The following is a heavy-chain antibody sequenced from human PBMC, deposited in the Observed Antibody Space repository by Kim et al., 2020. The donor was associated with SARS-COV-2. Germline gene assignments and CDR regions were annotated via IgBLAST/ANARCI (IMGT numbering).Heavy chain of an antibody. J-gene: IGHJ6*02. CDR1: GFTFSSYA. CDR2: IYSGGSST. D-gene: IGHD2-2*01. V-gene: IGHV3-23*03. Sequence: GGSLRLSCAASGFTFSSYAMSWVRQAPGKGLEWVSVIYSGGSSTYYADSVKGRFTISRDNSKNTLYLQMNSLRAEDTAVYYCAKVGSRYQLLFYYYGMDVWGQGTTVTVSS. CDR3: AKVGSRYQLLFYYYGMDV.